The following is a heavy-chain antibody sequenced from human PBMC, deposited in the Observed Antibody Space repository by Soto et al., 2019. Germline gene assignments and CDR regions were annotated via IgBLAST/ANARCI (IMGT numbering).Heavy chain of an antibody. CDR2: IDPSDSYT. V-gene: IGHV5-10-1*01. J-gene: IGHJ6*02. Sequence: ESLKISCKGSGYSFTSYWISWVRQMPGKGLEWMGRIDPSDSYTNYSPSFQGHVTISADKSISTAYLQWSSLKASDTAMYYCARTTMVRGVISVNYYGMDVWGQGTTVTVSS. CDR3: ARTTMVRGVISVNYYGMDV. CDR1: GYSFTSYW. D-gene: IGHD3-10*01.